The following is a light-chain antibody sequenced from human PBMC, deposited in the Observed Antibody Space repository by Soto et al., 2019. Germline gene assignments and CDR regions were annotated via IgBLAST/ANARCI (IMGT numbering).Light chain of an antibody. CDR1: SSNIGSNT. V-gene: IGLV1-44*01. Sequence: QSVLTQPPSASGTPGQRVTISCSGSSSNIGSNTVNWYQQLPGTAPKLLIYSNNQRPSGVPDRFSGSKSGTSASLAISWLQSEDEADYYCAAWDDSLNGVVFGGGTKVTVL. CDR3: AAWDDSLNGVV. CDR2: SNN. J-gene: IGLJ2*01.